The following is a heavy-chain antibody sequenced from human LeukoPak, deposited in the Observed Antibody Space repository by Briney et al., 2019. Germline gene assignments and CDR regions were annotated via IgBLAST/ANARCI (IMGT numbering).Heavy chain of an antibody. CDR1: GGSFSGYY. CDR3: ARGRSY. CDR2: INHSGST. V-gene: IGHV4-34*01. J-gene: IGHJ4*02. Sequence: SETLSLTCAVYGGSFSGYYWSWIRQPPGKGLEWIGEINHSGSTNYNPSLKSRVTISVDTSKNQFSLRLSSVTAADTAVYYCARGRSYWGQGTLVTVSS.